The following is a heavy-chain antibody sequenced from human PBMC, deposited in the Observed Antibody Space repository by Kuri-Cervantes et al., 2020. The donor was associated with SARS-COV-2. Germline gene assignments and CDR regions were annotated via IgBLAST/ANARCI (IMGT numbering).Heavy chain of an antibody. V-gene: IGHV4-30-2*01. CDR2: IYHSGST. D-gene: IGHD6-6*01. J-gene: IGHJ6*03. CDR3: ARHRGRIAARCYYMDV. Sequence: SETLSLTCAVSGGSISSGGYSWSWIRQPPGKGLEWIGYIYHSGSTYYNPSLKSRVTISVDTSKNQFSLKLSSVTAADTAVYYCARHRGRIAARCYYMDVWGKGTTVTVSS. CDR1: GGSISSGGYS.